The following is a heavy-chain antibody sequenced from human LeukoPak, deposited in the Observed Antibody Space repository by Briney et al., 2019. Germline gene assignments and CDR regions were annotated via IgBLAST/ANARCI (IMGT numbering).Heavy chain of an antibody. Sequence: ASVKVSCKASGGTFSSYAISWVRQAPGQGLEWMGGIIPIFGTANYAQKFQGRVTITADESTSTAYMELSSLRSEDTAVYYCARANGPIVVGATLDYWGQGTLVTVSS. CDR3: ARANGPIVVGATLDY. V-gene: IGHV1-69*13. J-gene: IGHJ4*02. D-gene: IGHD1-26*01. CDR2: IIPIFGTA. CDR1: GGTFSSYA.